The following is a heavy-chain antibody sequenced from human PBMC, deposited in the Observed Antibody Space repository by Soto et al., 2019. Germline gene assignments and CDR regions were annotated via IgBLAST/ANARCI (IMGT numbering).Heavy chain of an antibody. CDR2: IKSKTDGGTT. CDR3: ARDQGQWPPWGFDY. V-gene: IGHV3-15*01. Sequence: EVQLVESGGGLVKPGGSLRLSCAASGFTFSNAWMSWVRQAPGKGLEWVGRIKSKTDGGTTDYAAPVKGRFTISRDDSKNTLYLQMNSLRAEDTAVYYCARDQGQWPPWGFDYWGQGTLVTVSS. D-gene: IGHD6-19*01. CDR1: GFTFSNAW. J-gene: IGHJ4*02.